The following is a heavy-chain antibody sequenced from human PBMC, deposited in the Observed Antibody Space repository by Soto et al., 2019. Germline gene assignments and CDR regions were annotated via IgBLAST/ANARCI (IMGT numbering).Heavy chain of an antibody. CDR3: ARDSRTSIAVSGTGYYYYGMDV. D-gene: IGHD6-19*01. J-gene: IGHJ6*01. CDR1: GYTFTSYG. CDR2: ISAYNGKT. V-gene: IGHV1-18*01. Sequence: ASVKVSCKASGYTFTSYGISWVRQAPGQGLEWMGWISAYNGKTNYAQKLQGRVTLTTDTSTSTAYMELRSLRSDDTAVYYCARDSRTSIAVSGTGYYYYGMDV.